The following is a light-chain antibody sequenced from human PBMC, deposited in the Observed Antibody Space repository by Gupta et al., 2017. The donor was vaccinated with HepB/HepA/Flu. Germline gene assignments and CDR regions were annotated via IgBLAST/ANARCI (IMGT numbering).Light chain of an antibody. CDR2: GAS. Sequence: EIVLTQSPGTLSLSPGERATLSCRASQSVSSTHLAWYQQKPGQAPRLLIFGASSRAAGIPDRFSGSGSGTDFTLTISRLEPEDFAVYYCQQYGTSPLTFGGGTKVEI. J-gene: IGKJ4*01. V-gene: IGKV3-20*01. CDR3: QQYGTSPLT. CDR1: QSVSSTH.